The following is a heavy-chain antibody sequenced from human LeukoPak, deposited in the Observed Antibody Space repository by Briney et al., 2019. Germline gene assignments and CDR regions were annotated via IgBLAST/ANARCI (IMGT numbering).Heavy chain of an antibody. V-gene: IGHV1-24*01. Sequence: GASVNVSCKIFGNNLREVSMNWVRQGPGKGLEWMGGFDPEEGRTLYAQKFQGRVTTTEDTSSDTAYMELSRLRSDDTAVYYCTREPYYYYYMDVWGKGTTVIVSS. CDR3: TREPYYYYYMDV. CDR2: FDPEEGRT. CDR1: GNNLREVS. J-gene: IGHJ6*03.